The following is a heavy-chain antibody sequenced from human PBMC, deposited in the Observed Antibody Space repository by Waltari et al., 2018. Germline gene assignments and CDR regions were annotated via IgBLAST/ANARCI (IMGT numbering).Heavy chain of an antibody. V-gene: IGHV1-69-2*01. J-gene: IGHJ3*02. D-gene: IGHD2-8*02. CDR2: VEPGDGET. Sequence: EVQLVQSGAEVKKPGATVKISCKVSGYTFTDYYMHWVQQAPGKGLEWMGPVEPGDGETRYAEKCQGRVTITAETSTDTAYMELSSMRTEDTAVYYCATGGYCTGGVCYTPAFDIWGQGTMVTVSS. CDR3: ATGGYCTGGVCYTPAFDI. CDR1: GYTFTDYY.